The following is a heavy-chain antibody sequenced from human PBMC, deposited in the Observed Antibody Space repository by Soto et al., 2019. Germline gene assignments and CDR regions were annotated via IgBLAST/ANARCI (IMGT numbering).Heavy chain of an antibody. D-gene: IGHD3-16*01. J-gene: IGHJ4*02. CDR1: GFSFSIYA. CDR2: ISPNGNNK. V-gene: IGHV3-30-3*01. Sequence: GGSLRLSCAAPGFSFSIYALHWVRQAPGKGLEWVAVISPNGNNKYYADSVKGRFTISRDTSKSTLYLQMTSLRPEDTAVYYCASGAAFYYDTSRYWGQGTLVTV. CDR3: ASGAAFYYDTSRY.